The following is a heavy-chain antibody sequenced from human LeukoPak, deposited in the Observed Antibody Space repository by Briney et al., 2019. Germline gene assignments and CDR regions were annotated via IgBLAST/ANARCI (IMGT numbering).Heavy chain of an antibody. CDR3: ARDLSRYDSSGYYPGY. V-gene: IGHV1-18*01. Sequence: ASVKVSCKASGYTFTSYGISWVRQAPGQGLEWMGWISAYNGNTNYAQKLQGRVTMTTDTSTSTAYMELRSLRSDDTAVYYRARDLSRYDSSGYYPGYWGQGTLVTVSS. D-gene: IGHD3-22*01. J-gene: IGHJ4*02. CDR1: GYTFTSYG. CDR2: ISAYNGNT.